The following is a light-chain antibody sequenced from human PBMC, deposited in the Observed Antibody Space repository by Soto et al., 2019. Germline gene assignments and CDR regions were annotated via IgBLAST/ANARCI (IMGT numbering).Light chain of an antibody. Sequence: DIQMTQSPSSLSASVGDRVTITCRASQSITTYLNWYQQKPGKAPKLLIYAASSLQSGVPSRFSGSGSGTDFTLSISSLQPEDFATYYYQQSYSSPPWTFGQGTKGDIK. V-gene: IGKV1-39*01. J-gene: IGKJ1*01. CDR1: QSITTY. CDR2: AAS. CDR3: QQSYSSPPWT.